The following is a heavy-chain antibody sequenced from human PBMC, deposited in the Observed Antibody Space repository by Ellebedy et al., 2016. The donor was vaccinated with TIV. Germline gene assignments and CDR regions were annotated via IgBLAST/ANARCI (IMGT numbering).Heavy chain of an antibody. V-gene: IGHV4-34*01. CDR3: ARDKAGYSSKGWFDP. Sequence: SETLSLTXAVYGGSFSGYYWSWIRQPPGKGLEWIGEINHSGSTNYNPSLKSRVTISVDTSKNQFSLKLSSVTAADTAVYYCARDKAGYSSKGWFDPWGQGTLVTVSS. CDR2: INHSGST. CDR1: GGSFSGYY. D-gene: IGHD6-13*01. J-gene: IGHJ5*02.